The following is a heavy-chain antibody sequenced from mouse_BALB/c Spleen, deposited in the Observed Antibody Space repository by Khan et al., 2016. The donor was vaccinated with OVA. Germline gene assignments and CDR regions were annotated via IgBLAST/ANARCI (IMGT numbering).Heavy chain of an antibody. J-gene: IGHJ3*01. D-gene: IGHD2-14*01. CDR2: VNPNNGGT. CDR1: GYTFTDYN. CDR3: ARGHYRYGGSWFAY. V-gene: IGHV1-18*01. Sequence: EVQLQQSGPELVKPGASVKIPCKASGYTFTDYNMDWVKQSHGKSLEWIGDVNPNNGGTIYNQKFKGKATLTVDKSSSIAYMELRSLTSEDTAVYYCARGHYRYGGSWFAYWGQGTLVTVSA.